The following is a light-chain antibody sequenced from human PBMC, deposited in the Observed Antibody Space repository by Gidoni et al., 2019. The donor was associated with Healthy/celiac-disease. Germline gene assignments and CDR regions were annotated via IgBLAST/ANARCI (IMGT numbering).Light chain of an antibody. CDR1: SSDVGSYNL. V-gene: IGLV2-23*02. CDR3: CSMRV. CDR2: EVS. J-gene: IGLJ1*01. Sequence: QSALTQPASVSGSPGQSFTISCTGTSSDVGSYNLVSWYQQHPGKAPKLMIYEVSKRPSGVSNRFSGSKSGNTASLTFSGLQAEDEADYYCCSMRVFGTGTKVTVL.